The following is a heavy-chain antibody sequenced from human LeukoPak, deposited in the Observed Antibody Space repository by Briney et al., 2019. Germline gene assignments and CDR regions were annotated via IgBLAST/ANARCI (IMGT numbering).Heavy chain of an antibody. Sequence: GASVKVSCKASGYTFTSYGISWVRQAPGQGLEWMGWISAYNVNTNYAQKLQGRVTMTTDTSTSTAYMELRSLRSDDTAVYYCARGAHEGHYDSSGISYFDAFDIWGQGTMVTVSS. D-gene: IGHD3-22*01. V-gene: IGHV1-18*01. CDR1: GYTFTSYG. CDR3: ARGAHEGHYDSSGISYFDAFDI. J-gene: IGHJ3*02. CDR2: ISAYNVNT.